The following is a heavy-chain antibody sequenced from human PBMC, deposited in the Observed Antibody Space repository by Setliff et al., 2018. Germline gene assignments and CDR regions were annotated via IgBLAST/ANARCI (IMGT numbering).Heavy chain of an antibody. J-gene: IGHJ6*03. CDR3: ARARYSSGWYGGGGAFYYMDA. D-gene: IGHD6-19*01. CDR2: KYYSGST. CDR1: GSSFSSYS. Sequence: PSETLSLTCTVSGSSFSSYSWNWIRQPPGKGLEWIGYKYYSGSTNSNPSLKSRVTISVDTSKNQFSLKLSSVTAADTAVYYCARARYSSGWYGGGGAFYYMDAWGKGTTVTVSS. V-gene: IGHV4-59*08.